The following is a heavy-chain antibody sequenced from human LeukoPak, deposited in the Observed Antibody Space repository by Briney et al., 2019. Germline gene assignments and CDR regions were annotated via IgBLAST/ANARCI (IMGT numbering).Heavy chain of an antibody. D-gene: IGHD2-15*01. CDR2: ISGTGSST. J-gene: IGHJ4*02. V-gene: IGHV3-23*01. CDR1: GFTFNNFA. Sequence: GGSLRLSCVASGFTFNNFAMNWVRQGPGEGLEWVSAISGTGSSTYYADSVKGRFTISRDNSKNMVYLQMNNLRADDTAVYYCAKSVVVITFRFDDWGQGALVTVSS. CDR3: AKSVVVITFRFDD.